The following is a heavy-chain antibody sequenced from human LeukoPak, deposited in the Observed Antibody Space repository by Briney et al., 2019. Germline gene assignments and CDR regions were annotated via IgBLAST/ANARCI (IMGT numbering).Heavy chain of an antibody. D-gene: IGHD5-12*01. CDR1: GDPISNSF. V-gene: IGHV4-59*01. Sequence: SETLSLTCSVSGDPISNSFWTWIRQPPGKGLEWVGFIHYSGSTNYSPSLKGRITMSTDTSRNQFSLRLTSVTAADTAVYYCAREITLTGYKYGLGFNYWGQGTLVTVSS. CDR3: AREITLTGYKYGLGFNY. CDR2: IHYSGST. J-gene: IGHJ4*02.